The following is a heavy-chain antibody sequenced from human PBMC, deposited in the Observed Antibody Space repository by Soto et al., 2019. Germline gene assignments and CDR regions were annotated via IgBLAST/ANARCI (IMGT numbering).Heavy chain of an antibody. D-gene: IGHD3-16*01. V-gene: IGHV3-23*01. J-gene: IGHJ5*02. CDR1: GFTFSSYA. Sequence: GESLKISCAASGFTFSSYAMTWVRQGPGKGLEWVSGISSSASTTHYADSVKGRFTISRDNSKNTLYLQMNSLRAEDTSVYYCWRGTGGATDKLVNWFDPWGQGTLVTISS. CDR2: ISSSASTT. CDR3: WRGTGGATDKLVNWFDP.